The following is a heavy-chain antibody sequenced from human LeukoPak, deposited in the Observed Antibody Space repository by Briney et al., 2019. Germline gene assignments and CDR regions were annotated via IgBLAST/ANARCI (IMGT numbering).Heavy chain of an antibody. D-gene: IGHD2-2*01. CDR2: ISGSGGST. Sequence: GGSLRHSCAASGFTFSSYAMSWVRQAPGKGLEWVSAISGSGGSTYYADSVKGRFTISRDNSKNTLYLQMNSLRAEDTAVYYCAKDVNLVVPAACDYWGQGTLVTVSS. CDR1: GFTFSSYA. CDR3: AKDVNLVVPAACDY. J-gene: IGHJ4*02. V-gene: IGHV3-23*01.